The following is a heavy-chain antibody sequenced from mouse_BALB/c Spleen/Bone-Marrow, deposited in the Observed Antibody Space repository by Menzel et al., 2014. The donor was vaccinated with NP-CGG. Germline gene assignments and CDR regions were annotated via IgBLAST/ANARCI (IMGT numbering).Heavy chain of an antibody. CDR2: IWSGGST. J-gene: IGHJ3*01. V-gene: IGHV2-2*02. Sequence: VNVVESGPGLVQPSQSLSITCTVSGFSLTSYGVHWVRQSPGKGPEWLGGIWSGGSTDYNAAFISRLSISKGNSKSQVFFKMNSLQANDTAIYYCARNYYGSSAYWGRGTLVTVSA. CDR1: GFSLTSYG. D-gene: IGHD1-1*01. CDR3: ARNYYGSSAY.